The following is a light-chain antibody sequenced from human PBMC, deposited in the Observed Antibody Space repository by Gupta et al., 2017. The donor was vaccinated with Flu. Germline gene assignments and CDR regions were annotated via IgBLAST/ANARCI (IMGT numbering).Light chain of an antibody. Sequence: QSALTQPRPVSGSPVQSVSLACTGTSSDVGAYNYVSWYQQHPGKAPKLIIYDVYKRPSGVPDRFTGSKSGNTASLTISGLQPEDEADYHCCSFGAASFFGGGTKLTVL. CDR1: SSDVGAYNY. V-gene: IGLV2-11*01. CDR2: DVY. J-gene: IGLJ2*01. CDR3: CSFGAASF.